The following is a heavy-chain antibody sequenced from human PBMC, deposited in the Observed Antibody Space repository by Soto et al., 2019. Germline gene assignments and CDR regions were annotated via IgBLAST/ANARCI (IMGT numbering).Heavy chain of an antibody. CDR3: AKYYYDSSGLYGMDV. V-gene: IGHV3-23*01. CDR1: GFTFSSYA. J-gene: IGHJ6*02. CDR2: ISGSGGST. D-gene: IGHD3-22*01. Sequence: GGSLRLSCAASGFTFSSYAMSWVRQAPGKGLEWASAISGSGGSTYYADSVKGRFTISRDNSKNTLYLQMNSLRAEDTAVYYCAKYYYDSSGLYGMDVWGQGTTVTVSS.